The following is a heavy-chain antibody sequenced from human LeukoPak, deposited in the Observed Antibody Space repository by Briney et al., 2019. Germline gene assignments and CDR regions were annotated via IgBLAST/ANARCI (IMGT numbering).Heavy chain of an antibody. Sequence: PGRSLRLSCAASGFTFDDYAMHWVRQAPGKGLEWVSGISWNSGSIGYADSVKGRFTISRDNAKNSLYLQMNSLIAEDTALYYCAKGDVVVGNYFDYWGQGTLVTVSS. J-gene: IGHJ4*02. CDR3: AKGDVVVGNYFDY. D-gene: IGHD2-15*01. CDR1: GFTFDDYA. V-gene: IGHV3-9*01. CDR2: ISWNSGSI.